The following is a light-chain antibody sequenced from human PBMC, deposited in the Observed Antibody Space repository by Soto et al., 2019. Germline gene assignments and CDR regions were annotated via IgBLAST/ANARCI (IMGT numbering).Light chain of an antibody. CDR2: GAS. Sequence: EIVMTQSPATLSVSPGERATLSCRASQSVSSNLAWYQQKPGQAPRLLIYGASTRATGIPARFSGSGSGTEFPLTISRLQSEDVAVYYWQQYNNWPPWTFGPGTKVDIK. CDR1: QSVSSN. J-gene: IGKJ3*01. V-gene: IGKV3-15*01. CDR3: QQYNNWPPWT.